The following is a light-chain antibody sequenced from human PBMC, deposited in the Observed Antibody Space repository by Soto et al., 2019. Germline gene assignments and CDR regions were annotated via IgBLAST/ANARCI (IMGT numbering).Light chain of an antibody. J-gene: IGKJ1*01. Sequence: DIQMTQSPSSLSASVGDRVTVTCRASQNIGTYLNSYQHKSGQAPKVLIYAASTLQLGVSSRFAGSGSGTEFTLTISSLDPEDFGTYYCQQSYSSPRTFGQGTKVDNK. CDR1: QNIGTY. CDR2: AAS. CDR3: QQSYSSPRT. V-gene: IGKV1-39*01.